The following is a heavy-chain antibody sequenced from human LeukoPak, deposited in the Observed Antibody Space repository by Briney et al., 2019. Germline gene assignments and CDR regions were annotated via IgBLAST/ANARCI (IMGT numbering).Heavy chain of an antibody. D-gene: IGHD6-19*01. CDR1: GYSISSGYY. J-gene: IGHJ4*02. Sequence: SETLSLTCTVSGYSISSGYYWGWIRQPPGKGLEWIGSIYHSGSTYYNPSLKSRVTISVDTSKNQFSLKLSSVTAADTAVYYCARGALAGTPSNWGQGTLVTVSS. CDR2: IYHSGST. CDR3: ARGALAGTPSN. V-gene: IGHV4-38-2*02.